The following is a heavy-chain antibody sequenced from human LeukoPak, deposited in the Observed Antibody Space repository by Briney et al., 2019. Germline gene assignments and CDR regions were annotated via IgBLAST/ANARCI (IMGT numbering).Heavy chain of an antibody. CDR1: DDSFSNHY. CDR2: ISYIGST. J-gene: IGHJ3*02. V-gene: IGHV4-59*11. CDR3: ARDLVTVTKGFDI. Sequence: SETLSLTCAVSDDSFSNHYWTWIRQPPGKGLEWIGYISYIGSTNYNPSLKSRVTISIDTSKNQFSLKLSSVTAADTAVYYCARDLVTVTKGFDIWGQGTMVSVSS. D-gene: IGHD4-17*01.